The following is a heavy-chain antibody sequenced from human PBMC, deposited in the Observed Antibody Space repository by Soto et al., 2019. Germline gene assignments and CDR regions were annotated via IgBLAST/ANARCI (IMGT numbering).Heavy chain of an antibody. CDR3: ARSVESGSGGYYSPFDY. J-gene: IGHJ4*02. CDR1: GYSFTNYW. V-gene: IGHV5-51*01. CDR2: IYPGDSDT. Sequence: EVRLVQSGAEVKKPGESMKISCKGSGYSFTNYWIGWVRQMPGKGLEWMGVIYPGDSDTRYSPSFQGQVSISADKSISTAYLQWSSLKASDTAMYYCARSVESGSGGYYSPFDYWGQGTLVTVSS. D-gene: IGHD3-22*01.